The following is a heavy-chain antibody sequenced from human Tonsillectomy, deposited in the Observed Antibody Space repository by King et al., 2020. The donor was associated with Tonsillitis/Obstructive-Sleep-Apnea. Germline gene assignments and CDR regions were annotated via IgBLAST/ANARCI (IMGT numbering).Heavy chain of an antibody. J-gene: IGHJ4*02. CDR3: ARDLGGASGY. CDR2: ISYDGSDK. CDR1: GFTFSSYP. D-gene: IGHD4-23*01. V-gene: IGHV3-30*04. Sequence: VQLVESGGGVVQPGRSLRLSCAASGFTFSSYPMHWVRQAPGKGLEWVAVISYDGSDKYYADSVKGRFTISRDNSKNTLYLQMNRLRDEDTAVYHCARDLGGASGYWGQGTLVIVSS.